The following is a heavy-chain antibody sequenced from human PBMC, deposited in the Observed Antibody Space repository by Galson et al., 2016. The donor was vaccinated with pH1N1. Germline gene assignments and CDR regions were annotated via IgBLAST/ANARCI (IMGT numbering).Heavy chain of an antibody. CDR3: AKSPGYMVTALDN. CDR2: IIGMFAKT. D-gene: IGHD2-21*02. J-gene: IGHJ4*01. V-gene: IGHV1-69*13. Sequence: SVKVSCKASGGTFSSFGVSWVRQAPGQGLEWMGGIIGMFAKTNYAQKFQGRVTITADDLTSTAYMDLSSLTSEETAVYYCAKSPGYMVTALDNWGHGTLVTVSS. CDR1: GGTFSSFG.